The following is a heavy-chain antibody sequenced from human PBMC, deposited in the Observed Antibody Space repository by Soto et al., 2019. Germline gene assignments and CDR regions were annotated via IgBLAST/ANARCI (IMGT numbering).Heavy chain of an antibody. D-gene: IGHD3-22*01. CDR1: GASISGYH. CDR2: IYYSGST. V-gene: IGHV4-59*08. J-gene: IGHJ6*02. Sequence: SETLSLTCTVSGASISGYHWSWIRQPPGKGLEWIGYIYYSGSTNYNPSLKSRVTISVDTSKNQFSLKLSSVTAADTAVYYCARLQPGMYYYDSSGYLAPFYYYYYGMDVWGQGTTVTVSS. CDR3: ARLQPGMYYYDSSGYLAPFYYYYYGMDV.